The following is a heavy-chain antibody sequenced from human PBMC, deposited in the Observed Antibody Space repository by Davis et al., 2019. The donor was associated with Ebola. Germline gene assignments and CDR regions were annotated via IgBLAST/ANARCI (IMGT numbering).Heavy chain of an antibody. CDR1: GFIFSDYS. CDR2: ISTDGGST. J-gene: IGHJ6*02. D-gene: IGHD2-21*01. Sequence: PGGSLRLSCAASGFIFSDYSMHWLRQAPGKGLVWVSRISTDGGSTSYADSVEGRFTISRDNAKNMLYVQMNNLRTEDTAIYYCGRVILFPGIGMDIWGQGTAVTVSS. V-gene: IGHV3-74*01. CDR3: GRVILFPGIGMDI.